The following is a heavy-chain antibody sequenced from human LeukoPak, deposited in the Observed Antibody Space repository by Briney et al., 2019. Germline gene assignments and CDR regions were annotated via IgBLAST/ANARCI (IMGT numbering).Heavy chain of an antibody. CDR3: ARVGAAAGTFDY. CDR2: IWRSDHT. J-gene: IGHJ4*02. CDR1: GGSISSSDW. Sequence: IPSETLSLTCAVSGGSISSSDWWSWVRQPPGRGLEWIGYIWRSDHTNYNPSLKSRVTMSLDKSKNQFSLKLSSVTAADTAVYYCARVGAAAGTFDYWGQGTLVTVSS. D-gene: IGHD6-13*01. V-gene: IGHV4-4*02.